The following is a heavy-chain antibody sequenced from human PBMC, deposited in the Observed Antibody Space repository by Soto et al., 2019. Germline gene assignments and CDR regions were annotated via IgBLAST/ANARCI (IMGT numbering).Heavy chain of an antibody. Sequence: GGSLRLSCAAPGFTFNSYVMSWVRQAPGKGLEWVSAISGSGGTTYYADSVKGRFTISRDNSKNTLYLQMNSLRAEDTAVYYCAKAPENENYYDILTGPEAYFDYWGQGTLVTVSS. V-gene: IGHV3-23*01. CDR3: AKAPENENYYDILTGPEAYFDY. D-gene: IGHD3-9*01. CDR2: ISGSGGTT. CDR1: GFTFNSYV. J-gene: IGHJ4*02.